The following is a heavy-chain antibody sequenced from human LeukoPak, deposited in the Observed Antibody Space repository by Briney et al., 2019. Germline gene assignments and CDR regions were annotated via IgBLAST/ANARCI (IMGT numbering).Heavy chain of an antibody. J-gene: IGHJ3*02. CDR3: AGPHGSGTYYAFDI. CDR1: GYRFSGYW. Sequence: HGESLKISCKGSGYRFSGYWIGWVRQIPGKGPEWMGIIYPADSDTRYSPSFQGQVTISADKSISTAYLQWRSLKASDTAMYYCAGPHGSGTYYAFDIWGQGTMVTVSS. CDR2: IYPADSDT. D-gene: IGHD3-10*01. V-gene: IGHV5-51*01.